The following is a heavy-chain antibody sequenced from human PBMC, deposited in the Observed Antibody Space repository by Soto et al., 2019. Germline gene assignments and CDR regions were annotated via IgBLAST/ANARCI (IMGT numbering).Heavy chain of an antibody. D-gene: IGHD1-26*01. J-gene: IGHJ6*02. V-gene: IGHV4-4*07. CDR3: ARDHSGTGLDI. Sequence: QVQLHESGPGLVKPSETLSLTCNVSGDSIGRFYWSWIRQSAEKGLEWIGRIYSTGGTAYNPALKGRITISLDRSNNHVSLEMNSVTAADTAVYFCARDHSGTGLDIWGRGTRVTVSS. CDR2: IYSTGGT. CDR1: GDSIGRFY.